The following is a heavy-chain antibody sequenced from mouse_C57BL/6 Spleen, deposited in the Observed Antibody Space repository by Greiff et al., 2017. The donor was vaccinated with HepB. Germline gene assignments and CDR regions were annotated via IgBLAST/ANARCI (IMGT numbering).Heavy chain of an antibody. V-gene: IGHV1-18*01. Sequence: VQLKQSGPELVKPGASVKIPSKASGYTFTDYNMDWVKQSHGKSLEWIGDINTNNGGTIYNQKVKGKATLTVDKSSSTAYMELRSLTSEDTAVYYCARLIYDGYPYYFDYWGQGTTLTVSS. J-gene: IGHJ2*01. CDR3: ARLIYDGYPYYFDY. D-gene: IGHD2-3*01. CDR1: GYTFTDYN. CDR2: INTNNGGT.